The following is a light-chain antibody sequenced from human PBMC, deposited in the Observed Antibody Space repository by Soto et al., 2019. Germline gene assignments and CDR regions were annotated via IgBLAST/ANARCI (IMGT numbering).Light chain of an antibody. J-gene: IGLJ1*01. CDR1: SSDVGGYNY. CDR2: NVG. CDR3: CSYAGSYPFV. V-gene: IGLV2-11*01. Sequence: LAPLRSVSRYPGQSVTISYTVTSSDVGGYNYVSWYQQYPGKAPKLIIYNVGTRRLGVPGRFSGPKSGNTASLTISGLQAEDEAQYYCCSYAGSYPFVFGGGTKVTVL.